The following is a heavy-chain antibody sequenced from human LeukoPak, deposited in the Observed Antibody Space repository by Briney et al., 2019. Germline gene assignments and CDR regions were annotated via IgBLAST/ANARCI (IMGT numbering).Heavy chain of an antibody. V-gene: IGHV4-59*08. CDR3: ARYGSGRYDFDF. CDR1: GGSVTPDY. D-gene: IGHD3-10*01. J-gene: IGHJ3*01. CDR2: IHYTGGT. Sequence: KTSETLSLTCTVSGGSVTPDYWSWIRQPPGKGLEWIGLIHYTGGTSYNPSLMSRVTISMDTSKNQFSLNLNSVTAADTAVYYCARYGSGRYDFDFWGQGTMVTVSS.